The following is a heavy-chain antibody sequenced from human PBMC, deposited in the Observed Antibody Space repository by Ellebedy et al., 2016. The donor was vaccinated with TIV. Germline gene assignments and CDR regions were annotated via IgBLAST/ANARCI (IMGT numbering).Heavy chain of an antibody. CDR2: IMENGYER. V-gene: IGHV3-7*01. CDR1: GIRFTVLS. CDR3: VRFALNYAMDS. Sequence: PAGSLRLSCAASGIRFTVLSMRWVRQATCPGLDGVSPIMENGYERYYVDSVKGRFTISRDNAKNSVYLQMNSLRPDDTAVFYCVRFALNYAMDSWGQGTLVTVAS. J-gene: IGHJ5*01. D-gene: IGHD1-7*01.